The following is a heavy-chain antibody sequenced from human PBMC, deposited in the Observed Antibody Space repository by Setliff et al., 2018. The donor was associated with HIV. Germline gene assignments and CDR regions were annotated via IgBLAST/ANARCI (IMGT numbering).Heavy chain of an antibody. Sequence: SETLSLTCTVSGGSISTSRYYWGWIRQPPGKGLEWIGSINYRGNTYYNPSLKSRAAISVDTSKNQISMKLSSVTAADTAVYYCASLDGSESPYIYYYYMDVWGKGTAVTVSS. V-gene: IGHV4-39*01. D-gene: IGHD3-10*01. CDR3: ASLDGSESPYIYYYYMDV. J-gene: IGHJ6*03. CDR1: GGSISTSRYY. CDR2: INYRGNT.